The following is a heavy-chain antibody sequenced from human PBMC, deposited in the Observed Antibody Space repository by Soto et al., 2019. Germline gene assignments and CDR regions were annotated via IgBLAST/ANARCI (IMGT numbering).Heavy chain of an antibody. Sequence: EVQVVESGGGLVKPGGSLRLSCVASGFNFSNYGMNWVRQAPGKGLEWVSSISSSRSYISYADSMKGRFTISRDNAKNSVYLQMYSLRAEDTAVYYCARSDCTSTSCYVVWFDPWGQGTLVTVSS. V-gene: IGHV3-21*01. CDR2: ISSSRSYI. D-gene: IGHD2-2*01. CDR1: GFNFSNYG. J-gene: IGHJ5*02. CDR3: ARSDCTSTSCYVVWFDP.